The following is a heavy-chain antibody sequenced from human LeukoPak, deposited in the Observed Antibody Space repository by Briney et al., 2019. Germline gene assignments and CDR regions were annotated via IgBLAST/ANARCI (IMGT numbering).Heavy chain of an antibody. CDR2: IYYSRST. CDR3: ARSTMIVADFDY. D-gene: IGHD3-22*01. CDR1: GGSISSYY. J-gene: IGHJ4*02. V-gene: IGHV4-59*01. Sequence: SETLSLTCTVSGGSISSYYWSWIRQPPGEGLEWIGYIYYSRSTNYNPSLKSRVTISVDTPKNQFSLKLSSVTAADTAVYYCARSTMIVADFDYWGQGTLVTVSS.